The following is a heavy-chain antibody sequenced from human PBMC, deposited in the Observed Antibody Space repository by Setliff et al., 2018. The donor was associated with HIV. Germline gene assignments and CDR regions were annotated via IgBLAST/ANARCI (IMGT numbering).Heavy chain of an antibody. Sequence: GSLRLSCAASGFTFSDSAMSGVRQAPGKGLEWVSSISNSGNSPYYADSVKGRFTISSDNAKNTLYLQMNSLRVEDTAVYYCVKDRSGVCCPGGGFDIWGQGTMVTVSS. CDR3: VKDRSGVCCPGGGFDI. CDR1: GFTFSDSA. V-gene: IGHV3-23*01. D-gene: IGHD2-21*02. J-gene: IGHJ3*02. CDR2: ISNSGNSP.